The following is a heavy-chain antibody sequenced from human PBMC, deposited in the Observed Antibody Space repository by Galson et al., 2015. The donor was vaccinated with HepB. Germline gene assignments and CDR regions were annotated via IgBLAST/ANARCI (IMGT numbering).Heavy chain of an antibody. D-gene: IGHD2-15*01. Sequence: SLRLSCAASGFTFSSYAMHWVRQAPGKGLEWVAVISYDGSNKYYADSVRGRFTISSDNSKNTLYLQMNSLRAEDTAVYYCARDGVVAATIDYWGQGTLVTVSS. J-gene: IGHJ4*02. CDR1: GFTFSSYA. CDR3: ARDGVVAATIDY. V-gene: IGHV3-30-3*01. CDR2: ISYDGSNK.